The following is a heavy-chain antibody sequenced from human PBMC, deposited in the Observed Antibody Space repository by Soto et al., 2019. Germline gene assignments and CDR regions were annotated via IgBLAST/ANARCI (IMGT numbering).Heavy chain of an antibody. D-gene: IGHD5-18*01. V-gene: IGHV4-31*03. CDR1: GGSISSGGYY. CDR2: IYYSGST. Sequence: SETLSLTCTVSGGSISSGGYYWSWIRQHPGKGLEWIGYIYYSGSTYYNPSLKSRVTISVDTSKNQFSLKLSSVTAADTAVCYCARDSSGRIQLWSDYYYYGIDVWGQGTTVTVSS. J-gene: IGHJ6*02. CDR3: ARDSSGRIQLWSDYYYYGIDV.